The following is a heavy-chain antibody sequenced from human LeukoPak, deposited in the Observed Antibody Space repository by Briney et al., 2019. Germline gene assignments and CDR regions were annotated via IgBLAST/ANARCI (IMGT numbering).Heavy chain of an antibody. V-gene: IGHV3-7*01. D-gene: IGHD6-13*01. CDR3: ARDHLITSAGNDY. CDR2: MNQDGSGK. CDR1: GFTFSSYW. J-gene: IGHJ4*02. Sequence: GGSLRLSCAASGFTFSSYWMSWVRQAPGKGLEWVANMNQDGSGKYYVDSVKGRFTISRDNAKNSLYLQMSSLRAEDTALYYCARDHLITSAGNDYWGQGTLVTVSS.